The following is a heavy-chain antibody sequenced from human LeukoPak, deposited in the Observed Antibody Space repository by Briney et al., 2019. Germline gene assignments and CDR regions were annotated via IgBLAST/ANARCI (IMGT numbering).Heavy chain of an antibody. CDR2: ISGSGSST. D-gene: IGHD2-15*01. J-gene: IGHJ4*02. V-gene: IGHV3-23*01. CDR1: GFTFSSYA. CDR3: AKSSFGDLVAATNGY. Sequence: GGSLRLSCAASGFTFSSYAMSWVRQAPGKGLEWVSVISGSGSSTYYADSVKGRFTISRDNSRNTLYLQMNSLRAEDTAVYYCAKSSFGDLVAATNGYWGQGTLVTVSS.